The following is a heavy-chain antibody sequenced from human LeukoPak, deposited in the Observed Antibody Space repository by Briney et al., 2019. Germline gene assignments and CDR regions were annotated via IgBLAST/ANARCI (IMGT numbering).Heavy chain of an antibody. CDR3: ARGDYDYVWGSYRHNAFDI. CDR2: INHSGST. Sequence: PSETLSLTCAVYGGSFSGYYWSWIRQPPGKGLEWIGEINHSGSTNYNPSPKSRVTISVDTSKNQFSLKLSSVTAADTAVYYCARGDYDYVWGSYRHNAFDIWGQGTMVTVSS. D-gene: IGHD3-16*02. V-gene: IGHV4-34*01. CDR1: GGSFSGYY. J-gene: IGHJ3*02.